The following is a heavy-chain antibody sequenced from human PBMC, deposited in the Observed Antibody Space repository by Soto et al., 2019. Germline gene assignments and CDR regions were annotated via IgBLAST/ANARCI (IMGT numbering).Heavy chain of an antibody. CDR3: ARLDSDYDYYSAMDV. CDR2: ISAYNGNT. J-gene: IGHJ6*02. Sequence: QVQLVQSGAEVKKPGASVKVSCKASGYTFTRYGISWVRQAPGQGLEWVGWISAYNGNTNYAQKLQGRVTMTKDTSASTVYKELTSLRSHDPAGYYWARLDSDYDYYSAMDVWGQGTTVTVSS. D-gene: IGHD5-18*01. V-gene: IGHV1-18*01. CDR1: GYTFTRYG.